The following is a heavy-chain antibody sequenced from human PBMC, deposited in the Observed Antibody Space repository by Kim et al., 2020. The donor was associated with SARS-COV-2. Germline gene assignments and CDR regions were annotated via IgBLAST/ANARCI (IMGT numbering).Heavy chain of an antibody. D-gene: IGHD5-18*01. J-gene: IGHJ3*02. CDR1: GGSVSSGSYY. V-gene: IGHV4-61*01. Sequence: SETLSLTCTVSGGSVSSGSYYWSWIRQPPGKGLEWIGYIYYSGSTNYNPSLKSRVTISVDTSKNQFSLKLSSVTAADTAVYYCARDVDTAMVTTLGAFDIWGQGTMVTVSS. CDR3: ARDVDTAMVTTLGAFDI. CDR2: IYYSGST.